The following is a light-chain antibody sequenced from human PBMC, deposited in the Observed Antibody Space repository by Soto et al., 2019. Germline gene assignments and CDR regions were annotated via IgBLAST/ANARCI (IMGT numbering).Light chain of an antibody. Sequence: QSLLTHPPSASGTPGQRVTISCSGSSSNIGSNHVNWYQQLPGTAPKLLIYSSNQRPSGVPDRFSGSRSGTSASLAISGLQSEDETDYYCAAWDDSLNGHVFGTGTKVTVL. V-gene: IGLV1-44*01. CDR3: AAWDDSLNGHV. J-gene: IGLJ1*01. CDR1: SSNIGSNH. CDR2: SSN.